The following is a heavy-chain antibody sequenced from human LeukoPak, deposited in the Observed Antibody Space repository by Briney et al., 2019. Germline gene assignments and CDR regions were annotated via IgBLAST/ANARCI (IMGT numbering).Heavy chain of an antibody. V-gene: IGHV3-30-3*01. CDR2: ISYDESYK. D-gene: IGHD1-26*01. Sequence: GGSLRLSCAASGFTFSSYAMHWVRQAPGKGLEWVALISYDESYKYYADSVKGRFTISRDNSKNTLYLQMNSLRAEDTAVYYYARVQWELLYPDYWGQGTLVTVSS. CDR1: GFTFSSYA. CDR3: ARVQWELLYPDY. J-gene: IGHJ4*02.